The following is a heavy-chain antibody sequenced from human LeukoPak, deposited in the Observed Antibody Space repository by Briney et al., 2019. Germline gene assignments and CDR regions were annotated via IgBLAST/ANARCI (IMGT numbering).Heavy chain of an antibody. CDR1: GYTFTSYA. CDR2: INTNTGNP. J-gene: IGHJ3*02. D-gene: IGHD3-22*01. CDR3: ARATYYYDSSGYSPLDAFDI. V-gene: IGHV7-4-1*02. Sequence: ASVKVSCKASGYTFTSYAMNWVRQAPGQGLEWMGWINTNTGNPTYAQGFTGRFVFSLDTSVSTAYLQISSLKAEDTAMYYCARATYYYDSSGYSPLDAFDIWGQGTMVTVSS.